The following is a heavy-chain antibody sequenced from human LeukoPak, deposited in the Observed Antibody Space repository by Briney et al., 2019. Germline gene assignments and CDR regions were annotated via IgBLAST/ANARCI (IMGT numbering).Heavy chain of an antibody. D-gene: IGHD3-22*01. CDR3: ARGRIVVRANWFDP. J-gene: IGHJ5*02. Sequence: SETLSLTCTVSGGSISSRSYYWSWIRQPPGKGLEWIGEINHSGSTNYNPSLKSRVTISVDTSKNQFSLKLSSVTAADTAVYYCARGRIVVRANWFDPWGQGTLVTVSS. CDR2: INHSGST. CDR1: GGSISSRSYY. V-gene: IGHV4-39*07.